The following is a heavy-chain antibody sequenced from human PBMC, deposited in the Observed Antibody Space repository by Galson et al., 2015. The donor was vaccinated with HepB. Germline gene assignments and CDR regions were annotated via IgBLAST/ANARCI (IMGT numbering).Heavy chain of an antibody. CDR2: VNSDGSAT. CDR3: SQWPFN. CDR1: GFTFSSSW. J-gene: IGHJ4*02. V-gene: IGHV3-74*01. D-gene: IGHD6-19*01. Sequence: SLRLSCAASGFTFSSSWMHWVRQAPGKGLVWVSRVNSDGSATSYADSVKGRFTISRDNAKNTLYLQMNSLRAEDSALYYCSQWPFNWGQGTLVTVSP.